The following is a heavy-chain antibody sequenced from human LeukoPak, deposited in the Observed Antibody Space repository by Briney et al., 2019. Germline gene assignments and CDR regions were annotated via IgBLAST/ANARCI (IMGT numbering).Heavy chain of an antibody. CDR1: GSSISTKSYY. Sequence: PSETLSLTCSVSGSSISTKSYYWGWIRQSPGTGLECIGSISFSGHTYYIPSLKSRVTISRDTSKNQFSLRLSSVTAADTARYFCARLDNWVFDYWGQGSQVTVSS. D-gene: IGHD3-16*01. J-gene: IGHJ4*02. CDR3: ARLDNWVFDY. V-gene: IGHV4-39*07. CDR2: ISFSGHT.